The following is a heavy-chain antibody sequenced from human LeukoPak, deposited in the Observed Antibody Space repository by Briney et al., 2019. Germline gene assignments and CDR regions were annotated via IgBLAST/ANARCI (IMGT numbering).Heavy chain of an antibody. V-gene: IGHV3-48*01. CDR3: AKESPYGDNRLYYFDY. Sequence: GGSLRLSCAASGFTFSSYSMNWVRQAPGKGLEWVSYISSSSSAIYYADSVKGRFTISRDNAKNSLYLQMNSLRAEGTAVYYCAKESPYGDNRLYYFDYWGQGTLVTVSS. D-gene: IGHD4-17*01. J-gene: IGHJ4*02. CDR1: GFTFSSYS. CDR2: ISSSSSAI.